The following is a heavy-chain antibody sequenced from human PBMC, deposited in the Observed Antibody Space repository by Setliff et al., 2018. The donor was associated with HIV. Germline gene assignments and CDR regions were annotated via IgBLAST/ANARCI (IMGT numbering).Heavy chain of an antibody. CDR3: ARVEFTMVRGVN. CDR2: ISSSSSYI. Sequence: GGSLRLSCAASGFSFNNYWIVWVRQAPGEGLEWVSSISSSSSYIYYADSVKGRFTISRDNAKNSLYLQMNSLRAEDTAVYYCARVEFTMVRGVNWGQGTLVTVSS. CDR1: GFSFNNYW. V-gene: IGHV3-21*01. D-gene: IGHD3-10*01. J-gene: IGHJ4*02.